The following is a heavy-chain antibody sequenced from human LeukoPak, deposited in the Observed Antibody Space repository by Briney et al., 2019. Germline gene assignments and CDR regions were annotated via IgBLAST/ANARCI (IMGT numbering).Heavy chain of an antibody. CDR1: GFTFSSYA. J-gene: IGHJ3*02. D-gene: IGHD3-10*01. CDR2: ISGSGGST. Sequence: GGSLRLPCAASGFTFSSYAMSWVRQAPGKGLEWVSAISGSGGSTYYADSVKGRFTISRDNSKNTLYLQMNSLRAEDTAVYYCAKDNSLLLWFRGGAFDIWGQGTMVTVSS. V-gene: IGHV3-23*01. CDR3: AKDNSLLLWFRGGAFDI.